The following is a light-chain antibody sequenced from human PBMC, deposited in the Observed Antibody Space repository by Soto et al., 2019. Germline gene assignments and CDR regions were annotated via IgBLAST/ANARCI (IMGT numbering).Light chain of an antibody. CDR2: GAS. Sequence: IVLTQSPGTLSLSPWERATLSCRASQSVSNNYLAWYQQKPGQAPRLLIYGASSRATGIPDRFSGSGSGTDFTLTISRLEPEDFAVYYCQQYGSSITFGQGTRLEIK. CDR1: QSVSNNY. CDR3: QQYGSSIT. V-gene: IGKV3-20*01. J-gene: IGKJ5*01.